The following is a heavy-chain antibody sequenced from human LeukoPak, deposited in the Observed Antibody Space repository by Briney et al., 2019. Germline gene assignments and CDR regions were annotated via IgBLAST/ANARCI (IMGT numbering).Heavy chain of an antibody. V-gene: IGHV3-53*01. D-gene: IGHD6-13*01. CDR3: ARDRAAVN. CDR2: IYRGGGT. J-gene: IGHJ4*02. CDR1: GGSISSYY. Sequence: ETLSLTCTVSGGSISSYYWSWVRQAPGKGLEYVSVIYRGGGTYYADSVKGRFTLSKDNSKNTLYLQMNSLRVEDTAVYYCARDRAAVNWGQGTLVTVSS.